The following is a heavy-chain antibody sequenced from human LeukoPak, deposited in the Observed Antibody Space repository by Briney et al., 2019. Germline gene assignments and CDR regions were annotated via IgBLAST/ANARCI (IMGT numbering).Heavy chain of an antibody. V-gene: IGHV1-46*01. CDR1: GYTFTSYY. CDR3: ARVPSGYCSSTSCYYTDY. J-gene: IGHJ4*02. CDR2: INPSGGST. D-gene: IGHD2-2*01. Sequence: ASVKVSCKASGYTFTSYYMHWVRQAPGQGLEGMGIINPSGGSTSYAQKFQGRVTMTRDTSTSTVYMELSSLRSEDTAVYYCARVPSGYCSSTSCYYTDYWGQGTLVTVSS.